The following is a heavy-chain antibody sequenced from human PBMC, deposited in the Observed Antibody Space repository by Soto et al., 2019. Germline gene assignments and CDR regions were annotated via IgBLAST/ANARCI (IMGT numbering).Heavy chain of an antibody. V-gene: IGHV2-70*04. CDR1: GFSLKTNGMR. D-gene: IGHD3-22*01. J-gene: IGHJ4*02. CDR2: IDGDDDK. CDR3: ARSPPPYYYDSSGHTFDS. Sequence: SGPTLVNPTQTLTLTCSLSGFSLKTNGMRVSWIRQPPGKALEWLARIDGDDDKLYSTSLKTRLTISKDTSRNQVVLTMTNMDPEDTATYYCARSPPPYYYDSSGHTFDSWGPGTLVTVSS.